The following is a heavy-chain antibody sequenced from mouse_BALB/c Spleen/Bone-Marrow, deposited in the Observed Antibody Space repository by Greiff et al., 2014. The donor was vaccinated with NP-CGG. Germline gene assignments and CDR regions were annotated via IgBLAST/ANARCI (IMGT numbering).Heavy chain of an antibody. Sequence: QVQLQQSGAELVKPGAPVELSCKASGYTFTSYWMNWVKQRPGRGLEWIGRIDPSDSETHYNQKFKDKATLTVDKSSSTAYIQLSSLTSEDSAVYYCARGGYLFAYWGQGTLVTVSA. CDR3: ARGGYLFAY. D-gene: IGHD3-1*01. V-gene: IGHV1-69*02. J-gene: IGHJ3*01. CDR2: IDPSDSET. CDR1: GYTFTSYW.